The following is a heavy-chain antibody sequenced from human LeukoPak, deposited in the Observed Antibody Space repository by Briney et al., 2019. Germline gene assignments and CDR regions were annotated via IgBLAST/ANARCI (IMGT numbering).Heavy chain of an antibody. CDR1: GGSISSYC. CDR2: ISHSGST. J-gene: IGHJ4*02. D-gene: IGHD1-26*01. V-gene: IGHV4-59*01. Sequence: PSETLSLTCTVSGGSISSYCWSWIRQPPGTGLEWIGYISHSGSTNYNPSLKSRVTVSVDTSKNQFSLKLSSVTAADTAVYYCARMPPVGGSYVYWGQGTLVTVSS. CDR3: ARMPPVGGSYVY.